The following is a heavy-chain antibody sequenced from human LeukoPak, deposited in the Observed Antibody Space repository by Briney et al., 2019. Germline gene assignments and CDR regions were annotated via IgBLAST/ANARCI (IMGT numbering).Heavy chain of an antibody. V-gene: IGHV4-34*01. CDR1: GGSFSGYY. Sequence: PSETLSLACAVYGGSFSGYYWSWIRQPPGKGLEWIGEINHSGSTNYNPSLKSRVTISVDTSKNQFSLKLSSVTAADTAVYYCARGTHSYCSGGSCYGGYYGMDVWGQGTTVTVSS. CDR3: ARGTHSYCSGGSCYGGYYGMDV. J-gene: IGHJ6*02. CDR2: INHSGST. D-gene: IGHD2-15*01.